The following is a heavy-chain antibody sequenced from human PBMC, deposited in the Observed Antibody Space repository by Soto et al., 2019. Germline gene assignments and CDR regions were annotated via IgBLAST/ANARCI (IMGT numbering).Heavy chain of an antibody. CDR1: GGSVSSGGYY. CDR2: IHYSGST. V-gene: IGHV4-61*08. J-gene: IGHJ4*02. D-gene: IGHD2-15*01. Sequence: SETLSLTCNVSGGSVSSGGYYWNWIRQPPGKGLEWIGHIHYSGSTNYNPSLKSRVTISVDTSKNQFSLKLNSVTAADTAIYYCARGMIPVVRRYFDYWGQGTLVTVS. CDR3: ARGMIPVVRRYFDY.